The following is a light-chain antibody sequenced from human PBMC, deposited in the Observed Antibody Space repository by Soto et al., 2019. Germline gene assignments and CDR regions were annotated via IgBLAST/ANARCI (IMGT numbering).Light chain of an antibody. CDR3: QQYDNGIT. J-gene: IGKJ5*01. CDR1: QSVSSN. CDR2: GAS. Sequence: IVMTQSPATLSVSPSERATLSCRASQSVSSNLAWYQQKPGQAPRLLIYGASTRATGIPARFSGSGSGTEFTLTISSLQSEDFAVYYCQQYDNGITFGQGTRLEIK. V-gene: IGKV3-15*01.